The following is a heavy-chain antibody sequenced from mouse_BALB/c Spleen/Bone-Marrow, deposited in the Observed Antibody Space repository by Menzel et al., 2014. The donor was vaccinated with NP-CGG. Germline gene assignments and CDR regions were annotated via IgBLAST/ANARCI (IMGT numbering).Heavy chain of an antibody. Sequence: VQLQQSGAELVRPEALVKLSCKASGFNIKDYYMHWVKQRPEQCLEWIGWIDPENGNIIYYPKFQGKASITADTSSNTTYLQLSSLTSEDTAVYYCASYYGSSYNSFVCWGQSTTLTVSS. CDR3: ASYYGSSYNSFVC. V-gene: IGHV14-1*02. D-gene: IGHD1-1*01. CDR1: GFNIKDYY. J-gene: IGHJ2*01. CDR2: IDPENGNI.